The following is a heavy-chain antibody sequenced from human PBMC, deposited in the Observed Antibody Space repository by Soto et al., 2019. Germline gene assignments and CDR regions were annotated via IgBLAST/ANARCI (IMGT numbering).Heavy chain of an antibody. J-gene: IGHJ5*02. D-gene: IGHD6-6*01. CDR1: GGSISNYY. Sequence: QVQLQESGPGLVKPSETLSLTCTVSGGSISNYYWNWIRQPPGKRLEYIGYAYYRGSTNYNPSLESRVTISLATSKNQLSLRLNSVTAADTAVYYCARAYSTSPSWFDPWGQGTLVIVSS. V-gene: IGHV4-59*01. CDR3: ARAYSTSPSWFDP. CDR2: AYYRGST.